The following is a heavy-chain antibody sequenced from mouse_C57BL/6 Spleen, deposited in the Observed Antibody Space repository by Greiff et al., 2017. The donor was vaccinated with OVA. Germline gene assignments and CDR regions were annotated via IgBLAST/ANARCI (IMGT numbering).Heavy chain of an antibody. Sequence: VQLQQSGAELVRPGASVKLSCTASGFNIKDDYMHWVKQRPEQGLEWIGWIDPEDGDTEYASKFQGKATITADTSSNTAYLQLSSLTSEDTAVYYCTTADLDYWGQGTTLTVSS. CDR1: GFNIKDDY. CDR2: IDPEDGDT. CDR3: TTADLDY. V-gene: IGHV14-4*01. J-gene: IGHJ2*01.